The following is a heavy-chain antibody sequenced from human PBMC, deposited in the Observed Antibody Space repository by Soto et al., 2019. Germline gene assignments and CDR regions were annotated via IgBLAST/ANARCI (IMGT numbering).Heavy chain of an antibody. CDR2: ISGSGDST. CDR3: AKFDSTSNSGYDSFVC. V-gene: IGHV3-23*01. D-gene: IGHD5-12*01. CDR1: GFTFSNYA. Sequence: EVQLLEAGGGLVQPGGSLSLSCAASGFTFSNYAMSCVRQAPGKGLEWVSSISGSGDSTYYADSVKGRFAISRDNSKYTLYLQMSSLRTEDTSLYYCAKFDSTSNSGYDSFVCWGQGTLVTVSS. J-gene: IGHJ4*02.